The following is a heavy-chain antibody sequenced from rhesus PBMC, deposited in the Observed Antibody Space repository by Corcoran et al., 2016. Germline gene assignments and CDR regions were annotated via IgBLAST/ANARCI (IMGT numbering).Heavy chain of an antibody. J-gene: IGHJ4*01. V-gene: IGHV4-165*02. CDR1: GGSISGYY. Sequence: QVQLQESGPGLVKPSETLSLICAVSGGSISGYYWNWIRRPPGKGLEWIGLIGGNGGNINYNPSLQSRVSISTDTPKNQFSLKVNSVTAADTAVYYCGRIKTTGSGIVTTVDLWGQGVLVTVSS. CDR2: IGGNGGNI. CDR3: GRIKTTGSGIVTTVDL. D-gene: IGHD1-32*01.